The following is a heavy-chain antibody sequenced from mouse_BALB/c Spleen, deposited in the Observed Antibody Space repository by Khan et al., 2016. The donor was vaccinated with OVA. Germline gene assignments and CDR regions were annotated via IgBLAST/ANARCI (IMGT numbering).Heavy chain of an antibody. CDR2: IWGGGST. Sequence: QVQLKESGPGLVAPSLNLSITCTVSGFSLSDYGVSWIRQPPGKGLEWLGVIWGGGSTYYNSALKSRLSISKDNSKSQVFLKMSSLQSDDTAMFYCAKGVWSYYYTMDYWGQGTSVTVSS. V-gene: IGHV2-6-5*01. CDR3: AKGVWSYYYTMDY. CDR1: GFSLSDYG. J-gene: IGHJ4*01.